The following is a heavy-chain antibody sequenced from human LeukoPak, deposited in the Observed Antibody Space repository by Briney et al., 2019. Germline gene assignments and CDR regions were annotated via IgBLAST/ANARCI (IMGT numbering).Heavy chain of an antibody. Sequence: SETLPLTCTVSGGSISSSSYYWGWIRQPPGKGLEWIGYIYYSGSTNYNPSLKSRVTISVDTSKNQFSLKLSSVTAADTAVYYCASSTYYYDSSGYYSLQWFDPWGQGTLVTVSS. V-gene: IGHV4-61*05. D-gene: IGHD3-22*01. J-gene: IGHJ5*02. CDR1: GGSISSSSYY. CDR2: IYYSGST. CDR3: ASSTYYYDSSGYYSLQWFDP.